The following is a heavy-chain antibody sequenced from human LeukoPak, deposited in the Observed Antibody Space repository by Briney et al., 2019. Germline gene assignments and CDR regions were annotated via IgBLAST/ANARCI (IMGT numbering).Heavy chain of an antibody. J-gene: IGHJ5*02. CDR3: ASQQQLVLLDWFDP. V-gene: IGHV4-38-2*02. CDR1: GYSISSGYY. CDR2: IYHSGST. D-gene: IGHD6-13*01. Sequence: SETLSLTCTVSGYSISSGYYWGWIRQPPGKGLEWIGNIYHSGSTYYNPSLKSRLTISVDTSKNQFSLKLSSVTAADTAVYYCASQQQLVLLDWFDPWGQGTLVTVSS.